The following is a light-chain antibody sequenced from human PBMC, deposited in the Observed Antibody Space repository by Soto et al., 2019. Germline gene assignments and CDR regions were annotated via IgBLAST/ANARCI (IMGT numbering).Light chain of an antibody. V-gene: IGKV1-27*01. CDR1: QVTNRY. J-gene: IGKJ2*01. CDR3: QRTYNAPLYT. Sequence: DIQLTQSPSSLSASVGDRVTITCRVSQVTNRYLNWYRQKPGKVPKLLMYSASNLQSGVPSRFSGSGSGTDLSLIISSLQPEDVATYYDQRTYNAPLYTFGQGTKLEIK. CDR2: SAS.